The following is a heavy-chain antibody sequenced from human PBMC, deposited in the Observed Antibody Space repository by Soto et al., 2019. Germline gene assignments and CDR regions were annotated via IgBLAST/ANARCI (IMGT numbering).Heavy chain of an antibody. D-gene: IGHD1-20*01. Sequence: GGSLRLSCAASGFTFRTLGMHGVRQAPGKGLEWVAVISNDGSNKYYADSVKGRFTISRDTSANTLFLQMNSLRAEDTAVYYCAKGISGNYYFYYGLDVWGQGTTVTVS. V-gene: IGHV3-30*18. CDR1: GFTFRTLG. CDR3: AKGISGNYYFYYGLDV. J-gene: IGHJ6*02. CDR2: ISNDGSNK.